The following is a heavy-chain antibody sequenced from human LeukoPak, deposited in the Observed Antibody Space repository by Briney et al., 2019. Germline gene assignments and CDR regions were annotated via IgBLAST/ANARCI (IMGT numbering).Heavy chain of an antibody. CDR2: IKNSGSST. J-gene: IGHJ4*02. CDR1: GFTFRNYA. CDR3: AKEGYYGSGSYPYYFDY. V-gene: IGHV3-23*01. Sequence: PGGSLRLSCAASGFTFRNYAMSWVRQAPGKGLEWVSGIKNSGSSTFYADSVQGRFTISRDNSKNTLFLQMNSLRAEDTAVYYRAKEGYYGSGSYPYYFDYWGQGTLVTVSS. D-gene: IGHD3-10*01.